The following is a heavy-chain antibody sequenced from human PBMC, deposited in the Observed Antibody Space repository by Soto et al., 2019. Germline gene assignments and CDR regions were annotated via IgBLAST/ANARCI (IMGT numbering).Heavy chain of an antibody. D-gene: IGHD1-7*01. J-gene: IGHJ4*02. V-gene: IGHV3-33*01. CDR2: IWYDGSNK. Sequence: QKYLVESGGGVVQPGGSLRLSCVASGSIFSGYGMHWVRQAPGKGLGWVAVIWYDGSNKYYADSVKGRFTISRDNSKNMLYLQMDSLRAEDTAVYYCARDGIGGTVFRGFCDYWGQGTLVTVSS. CDR1: GSIFSGYG. CDR3: ARDGIGGTVFRGFCDY.